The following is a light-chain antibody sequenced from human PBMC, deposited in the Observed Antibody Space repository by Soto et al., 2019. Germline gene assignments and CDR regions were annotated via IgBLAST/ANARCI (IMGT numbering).Light chain of an antibody. CDR3: QQSYHTPPT. CDR2: AAS. Sequence: DIQMTQSPSSLSASVGDRVTITCRASQSLSTYLNWYQQRPGKVPKHLIYAASTLQSGVPSRFSGSGSGTDFTLTISSLQLEDFATYYCQQSYHTPPTFGQGTKVEMK. CDR1: QSLSTY. J-gene: IGKJ1*01. V-gene: IGKV1-39*01.